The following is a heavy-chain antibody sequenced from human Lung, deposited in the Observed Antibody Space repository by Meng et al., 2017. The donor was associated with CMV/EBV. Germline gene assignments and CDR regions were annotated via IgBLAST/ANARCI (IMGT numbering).Heavy chain of an antibody. CDR2: IPHRGSS. Sequence: QGQWRGSGPALVKPSETLSLTCAVFGDSITNHNWWARVRQPPGKGLEWIGEIPHRGSSAYNPSLKSRVSMSIDKSKNQFSLKLTSVTAADTAVYHCLRRSGGSVWGQGTLVTVSS. J-gene: IGHJ1*01. V-gene: IGHV4-4*02. CDR3: LRRSGGSV. CDR1: GDSITNHNW. D-gene: IGHD3-10*01.